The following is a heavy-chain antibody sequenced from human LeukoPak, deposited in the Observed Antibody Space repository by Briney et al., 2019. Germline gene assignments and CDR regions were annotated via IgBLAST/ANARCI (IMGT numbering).Heavy chain of an antibody. J-gene: IGHJ3*02. CDR1: GGSISSYY. CDR3: ARHLHDSSGYYFDAFDI. V-gene: IGHV4-59*08. D-gene: IGHD3-22*01. Sequence: TSETLSLTCTVSGGSISSYYWSWIRQPPGKGLEWIGYIYYSGSTNYNPSLKSRVTISVDTSKNQFSLKLSSVTAADTAVYYCARHLHDSSGYYFDAFDIWGQGTMVTVSS. CDR2: IYYSGST.